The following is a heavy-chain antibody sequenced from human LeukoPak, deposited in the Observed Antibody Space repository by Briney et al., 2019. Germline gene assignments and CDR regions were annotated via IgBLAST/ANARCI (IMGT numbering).Heavy chain of an antibody. J-gene: IGHJ6*02. Sequence: SVKVSCKASGGTFSSYAISWVRQAPGQGLEWMGRIIPILGIANYAQKFQGRVAITADKSTSTAYMELSSLRSEDTAVYYCARDYGDYVDYYYYYGMDVWGQGTTVTVSS. V-gene: IGHV1-69*04. D-gene: IGHD4-17*01. CDR3: ARDYGDYVDYYYYYGMDV. CDR1: GGTFSSYA. CDR2: IIPILGIA.